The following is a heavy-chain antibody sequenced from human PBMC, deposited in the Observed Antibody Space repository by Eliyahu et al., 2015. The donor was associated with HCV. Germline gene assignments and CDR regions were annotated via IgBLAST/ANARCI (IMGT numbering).Heavy chain of an antibody. CDR1: GGSISSYY. CDR3: AKYYDSSGYYRN. V-gene: IGHV4-59*01. D-gene: IGHD3-22*01. J-gene: IGHJ4*02. Sequence: QVQLQESGPGLVKPSETLSLTCTVSGGSISSYYWSWIRQPPGKGLEWIGYIYYSGSTNYNPPLKSRVTISVDTSKNQFSLKLSSVTAADTAVYYCAKYYDSSGYYRNWGQGTLVTVSS. CDR2: IYYSGST.